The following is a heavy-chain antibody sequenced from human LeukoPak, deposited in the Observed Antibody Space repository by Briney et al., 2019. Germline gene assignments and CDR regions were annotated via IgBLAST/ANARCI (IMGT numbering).Heavy chain of an antibody. Sequence: PGGSLRLSCAVSGFTFSTYAFHWVRQAPGKGLEYVSTISSKGDVTYYADSVKGRFTFSRDNSKNTLYLQMGSLRAEDMGVYYCVRDDYGVDDALDIWGQGTMVTVSS. V-gene: IGHV3-64*02. D-gene: IGHD4-17*01. J-gene: IGHJ3*02. CDR1: GFTFSTYA. CDR3: VRDDYGVDDALDI. CDR2: ISSKGDVT.